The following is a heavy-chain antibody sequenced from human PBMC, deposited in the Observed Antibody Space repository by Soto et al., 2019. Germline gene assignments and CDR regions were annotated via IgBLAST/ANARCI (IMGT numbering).Heavy chain of an antibody. Sequence: PSETLSLTCTVSGGSISSYYWSWIRQPPGKGLEWIGYIYYSGSTNYNPSLKSRVTISVDTSKNQFSLKLSSVTAADTAVYYCARVGYYGSGSYLYYYYGMDVWGQGTTVTVS. CDR1: GGSISSYY. J-gene: IGHJ6*02. CDR2: IYYSGST. D-gene: IGHD3-10*01. V-gene: IGHV4-59*01. CDR3: ARVGYYGSGSYLYYYYGMDV.